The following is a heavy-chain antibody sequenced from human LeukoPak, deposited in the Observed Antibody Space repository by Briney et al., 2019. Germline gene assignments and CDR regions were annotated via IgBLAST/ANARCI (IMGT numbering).Heavy chain of an antibody. V-gene: IGHV3-74*01. CDR3: ARRSAAKDAFDI. J-gene: IGHJ3*02. Sequence: GGSLRLSCAASGFTFSSYWMHWVRQAPGKGLVWVSRINSDGSSISYADSVKGRFTISRDNAKNTLYLQMNSLRAEDTAVYYCARRSAAKDAFDIWGQGTMVTVSS. CDR2: INSDGSSI. CDR1: GFTFSSYW. D-gene: IGHD6-25*01.